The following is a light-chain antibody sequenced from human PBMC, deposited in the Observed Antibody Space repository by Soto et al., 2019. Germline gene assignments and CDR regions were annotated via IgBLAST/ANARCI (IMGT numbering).Light chain of an antibody. CDR3: QQYET. CDR1: QSVSSTY. V-gene: IGKV3-20*01. Sequence: EIVLTQSPGTLSLSPGGRATLSCRASQSVSSTYLAWYQQKPGQAPRLLIYGTSSRATGIPDRFSGSGSGTDFTLTINRLEPEDFAVYYCQQYETFAQGTKLEIK. CDR2: GTS. J-gene: IGKJ2*01.